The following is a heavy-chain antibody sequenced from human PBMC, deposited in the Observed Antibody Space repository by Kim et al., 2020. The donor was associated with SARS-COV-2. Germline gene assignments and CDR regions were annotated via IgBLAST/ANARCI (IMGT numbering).Heavy chain of an antibody. CDR3: AIVGYLSGWGAFDT. J-gene: IGHJ3*02. CDR2: INPNSGNR. Sequence: ASVKVSCKASGYTFSGYYIHWVRQAPGQGLEWVGRINPNSGNRNYAQNFQGRVTLTRDPSISTTYMELRRRTSDDTGVFYCAIVGYLSGWGAFDTWGQETMVTVSS. V-gene: IGHV1-2*05. CDR1: GYTFSGYY. D-gene: IGHD6-19*01.